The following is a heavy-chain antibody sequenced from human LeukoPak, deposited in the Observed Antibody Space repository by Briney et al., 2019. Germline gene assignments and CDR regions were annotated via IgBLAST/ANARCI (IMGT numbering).Heavy chain of an antibody. D-gene: IGHD5-12*01. Sequence: GSSVKVSCKASGGTFSSYAISWVRQAPGQGLEWMGGIIPIFGTANYAQKFQGRVTITADKSTSTAYMELSSLRSEDTAVYYCARQGGDIVATRRPYYYYYMDVWGKGTTVTVSS. CDR1: GGTFSSYA. CDR3: ARQGGDIVATRRPYYYYYMDV. CDR2: IIPIFGTA. V-gene: IGHV1-69*06. J-gene: IGHJ6*03.